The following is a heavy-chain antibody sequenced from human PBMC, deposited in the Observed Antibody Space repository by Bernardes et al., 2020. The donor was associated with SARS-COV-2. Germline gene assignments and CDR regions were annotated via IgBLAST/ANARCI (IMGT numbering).Heavy chain of an antibody. Sequence: GGSLRLSCAASGLNFNEAWMTWVRQAPGRGLEWVANINHDGGEIKYADSVKGRFTISRDNPKNLVFLQMNSVRAEDTAVYYCARDVAGREDFWGPGTLVTVSS. V-gene: IGHV3-7*01. J-gene: IGHJ4*02. CDR1: GLNFNEAW. D-gene: IGHD1-26*01. CDR2: INHDGGEI. CDR3: ARDVAGREDF.